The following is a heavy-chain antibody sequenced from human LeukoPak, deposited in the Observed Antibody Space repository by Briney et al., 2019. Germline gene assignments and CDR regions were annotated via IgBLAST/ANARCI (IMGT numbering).Heavy chain of an antibody. CDR2: INPNSDVT. J-gene: IGHJ1*01. V-gene: IGHV1-2*02. D-gene: IGHD1-14*01. Sequence: AAVKVSFKSSGYTVTGHYLHWVRQAPGQGLERMGWINPNSDVTNYAQKFQGRVTMTRDTSTNTGYMELDSLTSEDTAMYYCAKDAYRGFSSSYNMDSWGQGTLVTVPS. CDR3: AKDAYRGFSSSYNMDS. CDR1: GYTVTGHY.